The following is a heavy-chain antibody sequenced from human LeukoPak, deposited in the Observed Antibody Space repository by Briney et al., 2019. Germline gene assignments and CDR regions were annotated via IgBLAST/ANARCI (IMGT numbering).Heavy chain of an antibody. V-gene: IGHV4-59*01. J-gene: IGHJ4*02. CDR1: GASISSDY. CDR2: IYDSGST. CDR3: AREGGDGYNEVFDL. D-gene: IGHD5-24*01. Sequence: SETLSLTCSVSGASISSDYWSWIRQPPGKGLEWIGYIYDSGSTTHNPSLKNRVTISVDTSKKQFALKLSSVTAADTAGYYCAREGGDGYNEVFDLWGQGTLVTVSS.